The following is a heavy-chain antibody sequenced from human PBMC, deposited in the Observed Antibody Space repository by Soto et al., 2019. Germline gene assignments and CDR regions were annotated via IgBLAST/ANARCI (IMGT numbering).Heavy chain of an antibody. Sequence: QVQLVESGGGVVQPGRSLRLSCAASGFTFSSYGMHWVRQAPGKGLEWVAVISYDGSNKYYADSVKGRFTISRDNSKNTLYLQMNSLRAEDTAVYYCAKDHIAAAPAPYRSAPVSAAYWGQGTLVTVSS. CDR2: ISYDGSNK. J-gene: IGHJ4*02. V-gene: IGHV3-30*18. CDR3: AKDHIAAAPAPYRSAPVSAAY. CDR1: GFTFSSYG. D-gene: IGHD6-13*01.